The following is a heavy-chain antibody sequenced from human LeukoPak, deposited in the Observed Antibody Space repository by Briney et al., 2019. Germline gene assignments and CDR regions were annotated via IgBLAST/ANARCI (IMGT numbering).Heavy chain of an antibody. Sequence: SETLSLTCTVSGGSISNYYWSWIRQPAGKGLEWIGLIYSRGNTNYNPPLKSRVTMSVDTSKNQFSLKLSSVTAADTAVYYCARTPIYYYDNSGYYNWGQGTLVTVSS. J-gene: IGHJ4*02. CDR3: ARTPIYYYDNSGYYN. CDR1: GGSISNYY. CDR2: IYSRGNT. D-gene: IGHD3-22*01. V-gene: IGHV4-4*07.